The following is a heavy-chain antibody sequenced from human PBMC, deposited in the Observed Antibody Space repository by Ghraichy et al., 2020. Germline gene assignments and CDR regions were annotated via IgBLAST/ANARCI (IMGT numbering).Heavy chain of an antibody. D-gene: IGHD4-17*01. CDR2: INPSGGST. J-gene: IGHJ6*02. Sequence: ASVKVSCKASGYTFTSYYMHWVRQAPGQGLEWMGIINPSGGSTSYAQKFQGRVTMTRDTSTSTVYMELSSLRSEDTAVYYCATNYGDYYYGMDVWGQGTTVTVSS. V-gene: IGHV1-46*01. CDR3: ATNYGDYYYGMDV. CDR1: GYTFTSYY.